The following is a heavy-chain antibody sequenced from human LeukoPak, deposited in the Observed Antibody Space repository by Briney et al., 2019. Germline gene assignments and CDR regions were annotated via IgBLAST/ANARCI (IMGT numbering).Heavy chain of an antibody. D-gene: IGHD3-3*01. Sequence: PSETLSLTCAVYGGSFSGYYWSWIRQPPGKGLEWIGEINHSGSTNYNPSLKSRVTISVDTSKNQFSLKLSSVTAADTAVCYCARGGRITIFGADSNWFDPWGQGTLVTVSS. J-gene: IGHJ5*02. CDR2: INHSGST. CDR3: ARGGRITIFGADSNWFDP. V-gene: IGHV4-34*01. CDR1: GGSFSGYY.